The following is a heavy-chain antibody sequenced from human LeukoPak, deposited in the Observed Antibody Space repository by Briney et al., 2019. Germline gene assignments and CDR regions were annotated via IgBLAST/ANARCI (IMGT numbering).Heavy chain of an antibody. CDR2: ISYDGSNK. D-gene: IGHD2-2*01. V-gene: IGHV3-30*04. CDR3: ARDIVVVPAPPGLFDY. CDR1: GFTFSSYA. Sequence: GRSLRLSCAASGFTFSSYAMHWVRQAPGKGLEWVAVISYDGSNKYYADSVKGRFTISRDNSKNTLYLQMNSLRAEDTAVYYCARDIVVVPAPPGLFDYWGQGTLVTVSS. J-gene: IGHJ4*02.